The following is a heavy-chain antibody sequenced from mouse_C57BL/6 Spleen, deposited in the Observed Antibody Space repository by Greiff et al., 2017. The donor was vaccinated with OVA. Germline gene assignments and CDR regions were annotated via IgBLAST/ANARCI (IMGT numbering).Heavy chain of an antibody. J-gene: IGHJ1*03. V-gene: IGHV1-4*01. CDR2: IYPSSGYT. Sequence: QVQLQQSGAELARPGASVKMSCKASGYTFTSYTMHWVKQRPGQGLEWIGYIYPSSGYTKYNQKFKDKATLTADKSSSTAYMQLSSLTSEDSAVYYCAKLDNWYFDVWGTGTTVTVSS. CDR3: AKLDNWYFDV. D-gene: IGHD4-1*01. CDR1: GYTFTSYT.